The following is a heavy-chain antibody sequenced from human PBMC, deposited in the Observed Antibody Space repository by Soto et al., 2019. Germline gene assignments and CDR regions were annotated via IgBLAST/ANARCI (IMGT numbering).Heavy chain of an antibody. CDR2: IYSGGST. CDR3: ARDSIAARPPYYYYGMDV. Sequence: GGSLILSCAGSWLTVISNYMIWVRQAPGKGLECVSVIYSGGSTYYADSVKGRFTISRDNSKNTLYLQMNSLRAEDTAVYYCARDSIAARPPYYYYGMDVWGQGTTVTVSS. D-gene: IGHD6-6*01. V-gene: IGHV3-53*01. J-gene: IGHJ6*02. CDR1: WLTVISNY.